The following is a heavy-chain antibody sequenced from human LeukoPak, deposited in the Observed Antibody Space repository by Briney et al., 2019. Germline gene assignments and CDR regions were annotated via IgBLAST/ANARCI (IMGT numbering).Heavy chain of an antibody. CDR1: GGSVSSGSYY. CDR2: IYYSGST. CDR3: AKLERLNAFDI. J-gene: IGHJ3*02. D-gene: IGHD1-1*01. V-gene: IGHV4-61*01. Sequence: PSETLSLTCTVSGGSVSSGSYYWSWIRQPPGKGLEWIGYIYYSGSTNYNPSLKSRVTISVDTSKNQFSLKLSSVTAADTAVYYCAKLERLNAFDIWGQGTMVTVYS.